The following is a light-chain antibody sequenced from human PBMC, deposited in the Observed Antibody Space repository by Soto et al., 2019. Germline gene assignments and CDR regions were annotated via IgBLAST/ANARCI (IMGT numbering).Light chain of an antibody. CDR3: QQYNSYS. CDR1: QSISSY. CDR2: AAS. Sequence: IQITESPSSLSATVGDRVSIICRASQSISSYLNWYQQKPGKAPKLLIYAASSLQSGVPSRFSGSGSGTEFTLTISSLQPDDFATYSCQQYNSYSFGQRTKVDIK. V-gene: IGKV1-5*02. J-gene: IGKJ1*01.